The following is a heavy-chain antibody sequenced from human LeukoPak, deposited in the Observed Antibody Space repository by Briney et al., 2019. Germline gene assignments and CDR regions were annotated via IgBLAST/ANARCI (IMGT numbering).Heavy chain of an antibody. V-gene: IGHV1-18*01. CDR3: ATPLAAAGTFNAFDI. D-gene: IGHD6-13*01. CDR1: GYTFTSYG. CDR2: ISAYNGNT. Sequence: AASVKVSCKASGYTFTSYGISWVRQAPGQGREWMGWISAYNGNTNYAQKLQGRVTMTTDTSTSTAYMELRSLRSDDTAVYYCATPLAAAGTFNAFDIWGQGTMVTVSS. J-gene: IGHJ3*02.